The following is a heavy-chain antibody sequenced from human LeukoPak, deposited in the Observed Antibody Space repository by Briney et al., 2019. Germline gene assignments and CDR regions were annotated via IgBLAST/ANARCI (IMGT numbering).Heavy chain of an antibody. CDR3: ASWTDGYNTYFDY. CDR2: IYYSGST. CDR1: GGSISSSSYY. D-gene: IGHD5-24*01. V-gene: IGHV4-39*01. J-gene: IGHJ4*02. Sequence: SETLSLTCTVSGGSISSSSYYWGWIRQPPGKGLQWIGSIYYSGSTYYNPSLKSRVTISVDTSKNQFSLKLGSVTAADTAVYYCASWTDGYNTYFDYWGQGTLVTVSS.